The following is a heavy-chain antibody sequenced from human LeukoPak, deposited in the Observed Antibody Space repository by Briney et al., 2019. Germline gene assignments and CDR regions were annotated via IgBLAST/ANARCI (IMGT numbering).Heavy chain of an antibody. J-gene: IGHJ6*02. CDR1: GGSISSYY. CDR3: ARDMGTVTTQFDYGMDV. V-gene: IGHV4-59*01. D-gene: IGHD4-11*01. Sequence: PSETLSLTCTVSGGSISSYYWSWIRQPPGKGLEWIGYIYYSGSTNYNPSLKSRVTISVDTSKNQFSLKLSSVTAADTAVYYCARDMGTVTTQFDYGMDVWGQGTTVTVSS. CDR2: IYYSGST.